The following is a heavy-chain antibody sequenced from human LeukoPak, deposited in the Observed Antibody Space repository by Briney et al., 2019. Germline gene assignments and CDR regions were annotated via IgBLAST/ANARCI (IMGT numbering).Heavy chain of an antibody. D-gene: IGHD6-6*01. Sequence: GGSLRLSCAASGFTFSDYYMSWIRQAPGKGLEWVSYISSSGSTIYYADSVKGRFTITGDNAKNSLYLQMNSLRAEDTAVYYCARDAWSPITGRPDSDQWGQGTLVTVSS. CDR1: GFTFSDYY. CDR3: ARDAWSPITGRPDSDQ. J-gene: IGHJ4*02. CDR2: ISSSGSTI. V-gene: IGHV3-11*04.